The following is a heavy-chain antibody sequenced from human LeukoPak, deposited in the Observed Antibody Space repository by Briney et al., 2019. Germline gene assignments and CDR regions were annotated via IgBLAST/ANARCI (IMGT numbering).Heavy chain of an antibody. V-gene: IGHV4-59*04. J-gene: IGHJ3*02. CDR1: GGSISSYY. Sequence: SETLSLTCTVSGGSISSYYWSWIRQPPGKGLEWIGYIYHSGSTYYNPSLKSRVTISVDTSKNQFSLKLSSVTAADTAVYYCARYCSSTSCPLGAFDIWGQGTMVTVSS. CDR3: ARYCSSTSCPLGAFDI. CDR2: IYHSGST. D-gene: IGHD2-2*01.